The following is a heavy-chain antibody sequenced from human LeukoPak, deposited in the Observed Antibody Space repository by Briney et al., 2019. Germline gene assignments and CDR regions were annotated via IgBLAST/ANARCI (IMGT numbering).Heavy chain of an antibody. Sequence: GGSLRLSCSASGFTFSSYAMHWVRQAPGKGLEYVSAISSNGGSTYYADSVKGRFTISRDNSKNTLYLQMSSLRAEDTAVYYCVKGDCSSTSGYNWFDPWGQGTLVTVSS. D-gene: IGHD2-2*01. V-gene: IGHV3-64D*06. CDR1: GFTFSSYA. J-gene: IGHJ5*02. CDR3: VKGDCSSTSGYNWFDP. CDR2: ISSNGGST.